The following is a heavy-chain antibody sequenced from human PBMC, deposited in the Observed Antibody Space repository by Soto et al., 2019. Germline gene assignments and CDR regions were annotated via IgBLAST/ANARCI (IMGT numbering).Heavy chain of an antibody. D-gene: IGHD3-3*01. Sequence: ASVKVSCKASGYTFTSYDINWVRQATGQGLEWMGWMNPNSSNTGYAQKFQGRVTMTRNTSISTAYMELSSLRSEDTAVYYCARGDILEWFTDAFDIWGQGTMVTVSS. CDR1: GYTFTSYD. CDR3: ARGDILEWFTDAFDI. CDR2: MNPNSSNT. J-gene: IGHJ3*02. V-gene: IGHV1-8*01.